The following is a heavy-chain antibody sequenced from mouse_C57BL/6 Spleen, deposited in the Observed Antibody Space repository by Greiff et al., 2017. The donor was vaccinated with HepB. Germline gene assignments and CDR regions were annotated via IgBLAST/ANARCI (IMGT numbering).Heavy chain of an antibody. CDR3: ARRTSYDYDGSWFAY. J-gene: IGHJ3*01. CDR2: IYPGSGST. Sequence: QVQLKQSGAELVKPGASVKMSCKASGYTFTSYWITWVKQRPGQGLEWIGDIYPGSGSTNYNEKFKSKATLTVDTSSSTAYMQPSSLTSEDSAVYYCARRTSYDYDGSWFAYWGQGTLVTVSA. D-gene: IGHD2-4*01. V-gene: IGHV1-55*01. CDR1: GYTFTSYW.